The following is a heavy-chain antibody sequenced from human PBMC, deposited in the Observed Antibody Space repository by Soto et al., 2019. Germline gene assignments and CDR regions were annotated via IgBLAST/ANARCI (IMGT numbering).Heavy chain of an antibody. CDR2: IYYSGST. Sequence: SEILSLTCSVSGGSISSSSYFWGWIRQPPGKGLEWIGSIYYSGSTYYNPSLKSRVTVSVDTSKNQFSLKLSSVTAADTAVYYCARHPSDFWFDPRGQGTLVTVS. CDR1: GGSISSSSYF. V-gene: IGHV4-39*01. J-gene: IGHJ5*02. D-gene: IGHD2-21*02. CDR3: ARHPSDFWFDP.